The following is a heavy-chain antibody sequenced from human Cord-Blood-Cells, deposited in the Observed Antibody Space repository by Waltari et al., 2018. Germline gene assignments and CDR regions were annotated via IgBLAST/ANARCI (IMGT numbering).Heavy chain of an antibody. CDR2: IYHSGST. CDR1: GGSISSGGYS. Sequence: QLQLQESGSGLVKPSQTLSLTCAVSGGSISSGGYSWSWIRQPPGKGLEWIGYIYHSGSTYYNPSRKSRVTISVDRSKNQFSLKLSSVTAADTAVYYCARAVESYCSSTSCYTYYFDYWGQGTLVTVSS. D-gene: IGHD2-2*02. CDR3: ARAVESYCSSTSCYTYYFDY. V-gene: IGHV4-30-2*01. J-gene: IGHJ4*02.